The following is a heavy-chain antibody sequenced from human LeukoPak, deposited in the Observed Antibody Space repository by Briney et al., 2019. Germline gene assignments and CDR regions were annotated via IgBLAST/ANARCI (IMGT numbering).Heavy chain of an antibody. CDR3: ARCLGYCSSTSCYD. J-gene: IGHJ4*02. Sequence: GGSLRLSCAASGFTFSSYSMNWVRQAPGKGLEWVSSISSSSSYIYYADSVKGRFTISRDNAQNSLYLQMNSPRAEDTAVYYCARCLGYCSSTSCYDWGQGTLVTVSS. CDR1: GFTFSSYS. V-gene: IGHV3-21*01. CDR2: ISSSSSYI. D-gene: IGHD2-2*01.